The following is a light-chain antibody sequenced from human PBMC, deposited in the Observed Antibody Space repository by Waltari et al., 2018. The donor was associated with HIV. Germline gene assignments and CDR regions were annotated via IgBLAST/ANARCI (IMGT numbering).Light chain of an antibody. V-gene: IGLV1-44*01. CDR2: HNS. CDR1: SSNIGSNT. Sequence: QSVLTQPPSASGTAGQRVTISCSGTSSNIGSNTVNWYQQLPGTAPKLLIYHNSQRPSGVPDRCSGSKSGTSASLAISGLQSEDEADYYCAAWDDSVNGPVFGGGTKLTV. CDR3: AAWDDSVNGPV. J-gene: IGLJ3*02.